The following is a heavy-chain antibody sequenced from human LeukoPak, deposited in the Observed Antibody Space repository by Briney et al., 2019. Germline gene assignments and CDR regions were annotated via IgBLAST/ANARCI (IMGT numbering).Heavy chain of an antibody. CDR3: TKELGASGSSHMCYFDY. D-gene: IGHD3-10*01. CDR2: ASHDGSAK. CDR1: GFSLRNHG. V-gene: IGHV3-30*18. J-gene: IGHJ4*02. Sequence: PGGSLRLSCAASGFSLRNHGMNWVRQAPGKGLEWVAVASHDGSAKFYADSVKGRFTISRDNPNNILYLQMNSLRPEDTAVYYCTKELGASGSSHMCYFDYWGQGILVTVS.